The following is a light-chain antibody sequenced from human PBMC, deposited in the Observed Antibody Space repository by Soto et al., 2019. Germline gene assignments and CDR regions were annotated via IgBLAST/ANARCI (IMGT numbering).Light chain of an antibody. Sequence: EIVLTQSPATLSLSPGERATLSCRASQSVSSYLAWYQQKPGQAPRLLIYDASNRATGIPARFSGSGSGTDFTLTISSLEPEDVAVYYCQQRSNWPRTFGQGNKVEIK. CDR3: QQRSNWPRT. CDR1: QSVSSY. CDR2: DAS. J-gene: IGKJ1*01. V-gene: IGKV3-11*01.